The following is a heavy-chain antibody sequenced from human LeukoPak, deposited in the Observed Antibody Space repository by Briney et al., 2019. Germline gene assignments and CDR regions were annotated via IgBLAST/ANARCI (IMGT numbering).Heavy chain of an antibody. J-gene: IGHJ3*02. V-gene: IGHV3-30*02. CDR2: IRSDGSNK. D-gene: IGHD1-26*01. CDR3: ARVRVGATYGGAFDI. CDR1: GFTFNNYG. Sequence: PGGSLRLSCAASGFTFNNYGMHWVRQAPGKGLEWVAFIRSDGSNKYYADSVKGRFTISRDDAKNSLYSQMNSLRAEDTAVYSCARVRVGATYGGAFDIWGQGTMVTVSS.